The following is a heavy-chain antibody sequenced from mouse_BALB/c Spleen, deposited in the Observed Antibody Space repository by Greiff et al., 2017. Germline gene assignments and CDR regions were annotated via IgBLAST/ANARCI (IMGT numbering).Heavy chain of an antibody. CDR3: ARRGMDGPLWYFDV. CDR2: IHYSGST. D-gene: IGHD2-3*01. J-gene: IGHJ1*01. Sequence: EVQLQQSGPDLVKPSQSLSLTCTVTGYSITSGYSWHWIRQFPGNKLEWMGYIHYSGSTNYNPSLKSRISITRDTSKNQFFLQLNSVTTEDTATYYCARRGMDGPLWYFDVWGAGTTVTVSS. CDR1: GYSITSGYS. V-gene: IGHV3-1*02.